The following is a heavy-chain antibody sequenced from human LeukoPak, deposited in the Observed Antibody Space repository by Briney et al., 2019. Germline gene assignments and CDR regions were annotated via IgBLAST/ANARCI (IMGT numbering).Heavy chain of an antibody. CDR2: IYYTGTT. V-gene: IGHV4-39*01. CDR1: GGSISSSLYH. CDR3: ARHMRWSHFDY. J-gene: IGHJ4*02. D-gene: IGHD2-15*01. Sequence: SETLSLTCTVSGGSISSSLYHWGWIRQSPGKNLEWLGSIYYTGTTHYNPSLKSRVTISVDTSKNQFSLKLSSVTAADTAVYYCARHMRWSHFDYWGQGTLVTVSS.